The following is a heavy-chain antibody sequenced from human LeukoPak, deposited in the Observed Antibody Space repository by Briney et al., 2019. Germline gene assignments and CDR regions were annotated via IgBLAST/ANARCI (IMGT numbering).Heavy chain of an antibody. CDR1: GFTVCTNY. V-gene: IGHV3-53*01. J-gene: IGHJ4*02. CDR3: ARYGSSWDLDY. CDR2: IYSAGST. Sequence: GGSLRLSCAASGFTVCTNYMSWVRQAPGKGLEWVSVIYSAGSTYYADSVKGRFTVSRDNSKNTLYLQMNSLRAEDTAVYYCARYGSSWDLDYWGQGTLVTVSS. D-gene: IGHD6-13*01.